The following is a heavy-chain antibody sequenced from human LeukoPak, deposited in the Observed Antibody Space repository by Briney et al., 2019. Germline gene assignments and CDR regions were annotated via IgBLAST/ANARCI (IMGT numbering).Heavy chain of an antibody. CDR2: IYYTGTT. J-gene: IGHJ3*02. CDR3: ARQGPSPRDAFDI. Sequence: SETLSLTCTVSGGSISNTNYYWAWIRQPPGRGLEWIGSIYYTGTTFDNPSLKSRVTLSVDTSKNQFSLKLSSVTAADTAVYYCARQGPSPRDAFDIWGQGTMVTVSS. V-gene: IGHV4-39*01. CDR1: GGSISNTNYY.